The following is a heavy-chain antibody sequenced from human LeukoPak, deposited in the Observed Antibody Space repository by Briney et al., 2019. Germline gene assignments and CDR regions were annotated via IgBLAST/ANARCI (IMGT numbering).Heavy chain of an antibody. J-gene: IGHJ4*02. D-gene: IGHD3-3*01. V-gene: IGHV3-21*01. CDR3: ARDAGDYDFWSGYYAFDY. CDR2: ISSSSHI. CDR1: GFTFSSYS. Sequence: GGSLRLSCAASGFTFSSYSMNWVRQAPGKGLEWVSSISSSSHIYYADSVKGRFTISRDNAKNSLYLQMNSLRAEDTAVYYCARDAGDYDFWSGYYAFDYWGQGTLVTVSS.